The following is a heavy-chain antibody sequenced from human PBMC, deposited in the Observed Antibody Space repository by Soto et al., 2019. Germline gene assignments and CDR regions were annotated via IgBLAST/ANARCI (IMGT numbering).Heavy chain of an antibody. V-gene: IGHV3-48*01. J-gene: IGHJ4*02. CDR1: GFTFSSYS. Sequence: GGSLRLSCAASGFTFSSYSMNWVRQAPGKGLEWVSYISSSSSTIYYADSVKGRFTISRDNAKNSLYLQLNSLRAEDTALYYYVRSGDYRSGRYWYFFDYWGQGPQVTVSS. D-gene: IGHD3-10*01. CDR2: ISSSSSTI. CDR3: VRSGDYRSGRYWYFFDY.